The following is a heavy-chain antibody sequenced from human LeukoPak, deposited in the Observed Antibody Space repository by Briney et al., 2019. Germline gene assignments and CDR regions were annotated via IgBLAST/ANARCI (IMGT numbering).Heavy chain of an antibody. CDR1: GSTFSSSW. CDR2: IKEDGGVR. D-gene: IGHD6-19*01. CDR3: AREERDSSGWAN. Sequence: PGGSLRLSCAASGSTFSSSWMTWVRQAPGKGLEWVANIKEDGGVRHYVNSVKGRFTISRDNAKNSLYLQMNSLRAEDTAVYYCAREERDSSGWANWGQGTLVTVSS. V-gene: IGHV3-7*01. J-gene: IGHJ4*02.